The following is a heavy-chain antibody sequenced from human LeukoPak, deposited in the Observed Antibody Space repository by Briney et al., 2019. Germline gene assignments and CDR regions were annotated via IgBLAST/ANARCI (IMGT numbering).Heavy chain of an antibody. J-gene: IGHJ4*02. D-gene: IGHD2-21*02. V-gene: IGHV4-34*01. CDR1: GGSFSGYY. CDR2: IYYSGST. Sequence: SETLSLTCAVYGGSFSGYYWSWIRQPPGKGLECIGNIYYSGSTYYNPSLKSRVTISVDTSKNQFSLKLSSVTAADTAVYYCARIGSVVVTFDYWGQGTLVTVSS. CDR3: ARIGSVVVTFDY.